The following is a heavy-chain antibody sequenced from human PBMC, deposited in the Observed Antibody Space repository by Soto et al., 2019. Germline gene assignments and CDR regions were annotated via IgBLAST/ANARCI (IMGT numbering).Heavy chain of an antibody. CDR3: AKQTDIVAKKPYYYYGMDV. Sequence: PGGSLRLSCAASGFTFSSYGMHWVRQAPGKGLEWVAVISYDGSNKYYADSVKGRFTISRDNSKNTLYLQMNSLRAEDTAVYYCAKQTDIVAKKPYYYYGMDVWGPGTTVTVYS. CDR2: ISYDGSNK. V-gene: IGHV3-30*18. D-gene: IGHD5-12*01. J-gene: IGHJ6*02. CDR1: GFTFSSYG.